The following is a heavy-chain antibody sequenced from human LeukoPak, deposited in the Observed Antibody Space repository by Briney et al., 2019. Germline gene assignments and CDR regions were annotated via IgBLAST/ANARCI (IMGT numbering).Heavy chain of an antibody. V-gene: IGHV3-7*01. J-gene: IGHJ6*03. D-gene: IGHD1-1*01. Sequence: GGSLRLSCAASGFSFSSYWMNWIRQAPGKGLEWVANINQDGREKSYVDSVKGRFTISRNNAKNSLYLQMNSLRVEDTAIYYCARDPYNGAYSEGYYYYYMDVWGKGTTVTVSS. CDR1: GFSFSSYW. CDR3: ARDPYNGAYSEGYYYYYMDV. CDR2: INQDGREK.